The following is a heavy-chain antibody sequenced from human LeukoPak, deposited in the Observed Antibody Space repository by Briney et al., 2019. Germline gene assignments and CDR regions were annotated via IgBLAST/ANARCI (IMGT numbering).Heavy chain of an antibody. D-gene: IGHD3-10*01. CDR1: GGSINSGDYY. Sequence: SQTLSLTCTVSGGSINSGDYYWTWIRQPPGKGLEWIGYIYYSGSAYYNPSLKSRVTISVDTSKNQFSLKLSSVTAADTAVYYCARGPFGGITMVRGVPFDPWGQGTLVTVSS. CDR2: IYYSGSA. V-gene: IGHV4-30-4*08. J-gene: IGHJ5*02. CDR3: ARGPFGGITMVRGVPFDP.